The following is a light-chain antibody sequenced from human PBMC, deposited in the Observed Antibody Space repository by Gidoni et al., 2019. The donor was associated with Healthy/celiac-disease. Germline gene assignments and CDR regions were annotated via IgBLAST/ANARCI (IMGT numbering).Light chain of an antibody. Sequence: DIVMTQSPDSLAASLGERATINCKSSQSVLYSSNNKNYLAWYQQKPGQPPKLLIDWASTRESGVPDRFSGSGSGTDFTVTIRSLQAEDVAVDYCQQYDSTPYTFGQGTKLEIK. V-gene: IGKV4-1*01. CDR2: WAS. J-gene: IGKJ2*01. CDR3: QQYDSTPYT. CDR1: QSVLYSSNNKNY.